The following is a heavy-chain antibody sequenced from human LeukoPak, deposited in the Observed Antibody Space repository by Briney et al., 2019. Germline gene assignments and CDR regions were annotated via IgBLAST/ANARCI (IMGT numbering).Heavy chain of an antibody. CDR3: ARGMYYDILTGLPNWFDP. CDR2: IYYSGST. V-gene: IGHV4-59*08. J-gene: IGHJ5*02. D-gene: IGHD3-9*01. Sequence: SETLSLTCTVSGGSISSYDWGWIRQPPGKGLEWIGYIYYSGSTNYNPSLKSRVTISVDTSKNQFSLKLTSVTAADTAVYYCARGMYYDILTGLPNWFDPWGQGTLVTVSS. CDR1: GGSISSYD.